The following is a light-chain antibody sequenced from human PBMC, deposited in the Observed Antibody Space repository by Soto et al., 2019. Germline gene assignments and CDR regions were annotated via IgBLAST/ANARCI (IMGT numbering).Light chain of an antibody. Sequence: DIKMTQSPSSVSASVGDRVTITCRATQDINTYLAWYQQKPGKAPKLLIHTAVSLQTGVPSRFSGSGFGTDFTLTISSLQPEDSATYYCLQARGSPLTFGGGTKVEI. CDR1: QDINTY. V-gene: IGKV1-12*01. J-gene: IGKJ4*01. CDR3: LQARGSPLT. CDR2: TAV.